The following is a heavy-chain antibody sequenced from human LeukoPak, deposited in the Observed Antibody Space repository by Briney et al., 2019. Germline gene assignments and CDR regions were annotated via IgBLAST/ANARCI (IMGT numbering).Heavy chain of an antibody. CDR1: GFSFSDYW. V-gene: IGHV3-74*01. Sequence: GESLKISCVASGFSFSDYWMHWVRQVPGKGLVWVSRINTDGSTTDYADSVKGRFTISRDNAKNTLYLQMNSLRAEDTAAYYCARGMTYYFGSGKLDYWGQGALVTVSS. CDR3: ARGMTYYFGSGKLDY. D-gene: IGHD3-10*01. J-gene: IGHJ4*02. CDR2: INTDGSTT.